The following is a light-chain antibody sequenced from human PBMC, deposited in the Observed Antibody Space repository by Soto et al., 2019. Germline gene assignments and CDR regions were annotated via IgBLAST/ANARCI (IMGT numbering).Light chain of an antibody. CDR1: SSDVGSYNL. CDR2: EVS. CDR3: CSYAGSSTFLYV. Sequence: QSALTQPASVSGSPGQSITISCTGTSSDVGSYNLVSWYQQHPGKAPKLMIYEVSKRPSGVSNRFSGSKSGNTASLTISGLQAEDEADYYCCSYAGSSTFLYVFGTGTKVIVL. J-gene: IGLJ1*01. V-gene: IGLV2-23*02.